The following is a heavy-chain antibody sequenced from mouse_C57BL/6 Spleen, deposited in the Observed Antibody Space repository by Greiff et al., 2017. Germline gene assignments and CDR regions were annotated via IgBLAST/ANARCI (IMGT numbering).Heavy chain of an antibody. Sequence: QVQLKQPGAELVMPGASVKMSCKASGYTFTSYWITWVKQRPGQGLEWIGDIYPGSGSTNYNDKFKSKSTLTVDTSSSTAYMQLSSLTSEDSAVDYCARTEGRRTVWYFDVWGTGTTVTVSS. CDR2: IYPGSGST. CDR1: GYTFTSYW. J-gene: IGHJ1*03. D-gene: IGHD3-3*01. CDR3: ARTEGRRTVWYFDV. V-gene: IGHV1-55*01.